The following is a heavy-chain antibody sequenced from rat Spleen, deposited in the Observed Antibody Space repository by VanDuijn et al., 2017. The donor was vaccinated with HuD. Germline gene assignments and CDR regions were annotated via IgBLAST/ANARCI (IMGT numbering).Heavy chain of an antibody. V-gene: IGHV5-25*01. CDR1: GFTFSDYY. CDR3: ARAAMDYFDY. D-gene: IGHD1-2*01. CDR2: ISPSGGST. Sequence: EVQLVESGGGLVQPGRSLKLSCAASGFTFSDYYMAWVRQAPKKGLEWVASISPSGGSTYYRDSVKGRFTVSRDNAKSTLYVQMDSLRSEDTATYYCARAAMDYFDYWGQGVMVTVSS. J-gene: IGHJ2*01.